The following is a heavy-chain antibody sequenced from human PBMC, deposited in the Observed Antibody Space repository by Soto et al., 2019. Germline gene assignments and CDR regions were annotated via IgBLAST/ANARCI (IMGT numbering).Heavy chain of an antibody. Sequence: PGGSLRLSCGASGFTFSRHWMHWVRRAPGKGLVWVSRINSDGSTTVNAEAVKGRFTISRDNAKNTLYLQMDSLRAEDTAVYYCARAETQLGSCSSTNCLFDYWGQGTLVTVSS. CDR1: GFTFSRHW. CDR3: ARAETQLGSCSSTNCLFDY. V-gene: IGHV3-74*01. J-gene: IGHJ4*02. D-gene: IGHD2-2*01. CDR2: INSDGSTT.